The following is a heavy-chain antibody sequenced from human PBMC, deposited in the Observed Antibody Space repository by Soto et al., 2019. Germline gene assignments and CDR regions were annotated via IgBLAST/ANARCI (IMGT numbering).Heavy chain of an antibody. D-gene: IGHD3-9*01. V-gene: IGHV4-34*01. CDR3: ARCPIFWPRLDYYMDV. CDR1: GGSISSYY. Sequence: SETLSLTCTVSGGSISSYYWSWIRQPPGKGLEWIGEINHSGSTNYNPSLKSRVTISVDTSKNQFSLKLSSVTAADTAVYYCARCPIFWPRLDYYMDVWGKGTTVTVSS. CDR2: INHSGST. J-gene: IGHJ6*03.